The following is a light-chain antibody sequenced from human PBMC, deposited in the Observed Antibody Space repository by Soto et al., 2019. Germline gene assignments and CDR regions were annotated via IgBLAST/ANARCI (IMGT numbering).Light chain of an antibody. CDR1: SSDVGGSKS. V-gene: IGLV2-14*03. CDR3: SSYRSRATVV. J-gene: IGLJ3*02. Sequence: QSALTQPASVSGSPGQSITISCTGTSSDVGGSKSVSWYQQHPGKAPKLMIYDVSNRPSGVSNRFSGSKSGNTASLTISGLQAEDEADYYCSSYRSRATVVFGGGTKVTVL. CDR2: DVS.